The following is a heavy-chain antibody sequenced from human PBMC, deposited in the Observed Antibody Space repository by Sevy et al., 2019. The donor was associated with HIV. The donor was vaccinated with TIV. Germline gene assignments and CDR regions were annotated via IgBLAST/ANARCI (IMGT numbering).Heavy chain of an antibody. CDR1: XXXFSXYS. J-gene: IGHJ4*02. CDR2: XSXXXGEI. CDR3: ARXGXTXPXDX. V-gene: IGHV3-23*01. Sequence: GGSLXLSCAASXXXFSXYSMXWVRXPXGKGLEXXXXXSXXXGEINYADSVKGRFTISRDNSKSSVYLQMNNLRPEDTAVYYCARXGXTXPXDXWGQGTLVTVSS. D-gene: IGHD2-8*01.